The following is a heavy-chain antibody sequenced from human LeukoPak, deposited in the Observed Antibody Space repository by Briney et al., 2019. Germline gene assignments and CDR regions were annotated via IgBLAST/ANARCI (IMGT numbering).Heavy chain of an antibody. Sequence: PSETLSLTCTVSGVSISSYYWSWIRQPPGKGLEWIGYIYYSGSTNYNPSLKSRVTISVDMSKNQFSLKLSSVTAADTAVYYCARDRNYGSGSYAFDIWGQGTMVTVPS. J-gene: IGHJ3*02. CDR3: ARDRNYGSGSYAFDI. CDR1: GVSISSYY. D-gene: IGHD3-10*01. V-gene: IGHV4-59*01. CDR2: IYYSGST.